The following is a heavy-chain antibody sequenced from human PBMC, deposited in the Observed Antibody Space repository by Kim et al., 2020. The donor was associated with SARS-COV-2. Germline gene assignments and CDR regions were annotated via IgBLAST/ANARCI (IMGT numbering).Heavy chain of an antibody. CDR2: YI. CDR3: ARDVVAGTSDY. J-gene: IGHJ4*02. D-gene: IGHD6-19*01. V-gene: IGHV3-21*01. Sequence: YIYYADSVKGRFTISRDNAKNSLYLKMNSLRAEDTAVYYCARDVVAGTSDYWGQGTLVTVSS.